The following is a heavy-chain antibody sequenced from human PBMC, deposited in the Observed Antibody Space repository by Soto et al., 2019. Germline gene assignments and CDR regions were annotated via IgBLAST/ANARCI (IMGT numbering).Heavy chain of an antibody. V-gene: IGHV3-30*18. CDR3: AKGVVVATTDCQH. CDR1: GFTFSSYG. CDR2: ISYDGSDK. D-gene: IGHD2-21*01. J-gene: IGHJ1*01. Sequence: QVQLVESGGGVVQPGRSLRLSCAASGFTFSSYGMHWVRQAPGKGLEWVAVISYDGSDKYYADSAKGRFTISRDNSNNALYLQMDRLRAGVTAAYYCAKGVVVATTDCQHWCQGTMVTVSS.